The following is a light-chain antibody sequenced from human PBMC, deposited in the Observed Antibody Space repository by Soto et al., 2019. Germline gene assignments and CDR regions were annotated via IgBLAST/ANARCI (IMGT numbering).Light chain of an antibody. CDR2: DAS. CDR1: ETIKTY. V-gene: IGKV1-39*01. CDR3: QQSYSIPGT. Sequence: DIQMTQSRSSLSASVRDRVTMTCRASETIKTYLNWYQHRPGSAARLLIYDASTLQSGVPSRFSASGSETDFNLTISGLQPEDFAIYYCQQSYSIPGTFGPGTKV. J-gene: IGKJ1*01.